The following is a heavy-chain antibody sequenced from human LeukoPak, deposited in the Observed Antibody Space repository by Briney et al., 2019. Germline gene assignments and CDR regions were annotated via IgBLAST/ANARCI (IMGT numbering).Heavy chain of an antibody. CDR2: ISSNGGST. CDR1: GFSFSSYA. J-gene: IGHJ4*02. CDR3: AGEVVIRILSY. D-gene: IGHD2-15*01. V-gene: IGHV3-64*01. Sequence: GGSLRLSCAASGFSFSSYAMHWVRQAPGKGLEYVSAISSNGGSTYYANSVKGRFTISRDNSMNMLYLQMGGLGAEDMAVYYCAGEVVIRILSYWGQGTLVTVSS.